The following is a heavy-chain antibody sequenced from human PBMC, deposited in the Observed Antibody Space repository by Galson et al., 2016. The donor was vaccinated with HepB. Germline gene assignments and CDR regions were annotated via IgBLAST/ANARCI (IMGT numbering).Heavy chain of an antibody. J-gene: IGHJ4*02. CDR1: GYPFTGYF. CDR2: INPNSGDT. D-gene: IGHD4-17*01. CDR3: ARGDYGDVDLDYYFDF. Sequence: SVKVSCKASGYPFTGYFIHWVRQAPGQGLEWVGWINPNSGDTNYAQKFQGRVTMTRDTSISAAYMELSRLRSDDTAVYNCARGDYGDVDLDYYFDFWGQGTLVTVSS. V-gene: IGHV1-2*02.